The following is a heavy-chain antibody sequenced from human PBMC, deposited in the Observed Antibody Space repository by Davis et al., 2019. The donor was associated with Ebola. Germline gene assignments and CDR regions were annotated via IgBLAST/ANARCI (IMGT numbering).Heavy chain of an antibody. Sequence: GESLKISCAASGFTFSSYGMHWVRQAPGKGLEWVAVIWYDGSNKYYADSVKGRFTISRDNSKNTLYLQMNSLRAEDTAVYYCARSGSYLYWFDPWGQGTLVTVSS. CDR3: ARSGSYLYWFDP. J-gene: IGHJ5*02. CDR1: GFTFSSYG. D-gene: IGHD1-26*01. CDR2: IWYDGSNK. V-gene: IGHV3-33*01.